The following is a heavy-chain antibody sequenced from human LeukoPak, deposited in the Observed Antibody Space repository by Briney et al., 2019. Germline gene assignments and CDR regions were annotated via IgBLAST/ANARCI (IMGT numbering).Heavy chain of an antibody. CDR2: IYHSGST. CDR1: GGSISSSNW. D-gene: IGHD6-13*01. Sequence: PSETLSLTCAVSGGSISSSNWWSWVRQPPGKGLEWIGEIYHSGSTNYNPSLKSRVTISVDKSKNQFSLKLSSVTAADTAVYYCARELQLAAAGTQWFDPWGQGTLVTVSS. CDR3: ARELQLAAAGTQWFDP. V-gene: IGHV4-4*02. J-gene: IGHJ5*02.